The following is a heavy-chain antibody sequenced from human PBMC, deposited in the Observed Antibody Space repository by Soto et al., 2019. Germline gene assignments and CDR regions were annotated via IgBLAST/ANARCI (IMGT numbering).Heavy chain of an antibody. CDR1: GYSFSDYY. CDR2: INPNSGVT. D-gene: IGHD3-10*01. CDR3: ARGGSGNSLYYFDY. Sequence: ASVKVSCKASGYSFSDYYMHCVRQAPGQGLEWMAWINPNSGVTNYAQKFQGRLTLTRDTSISTLYMELSRLGSDDTAVYFCARGGSGNSLYYFDYWGQATLVTVS. V-gene: IGHV1-2*02. J-gene: IGHJ4*02.